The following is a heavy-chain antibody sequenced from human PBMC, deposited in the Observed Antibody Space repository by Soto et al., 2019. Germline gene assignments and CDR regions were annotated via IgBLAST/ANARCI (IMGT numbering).Heavy chain of an antibody. CDR1: GFTFSSYG. CDR2: IWCDGSNK. V-gene: IGHV3-33*01. Sequence: QVQLVESGGGVVQPGRSLRLSCAASGFTFSSYGMHWVRQAPGKGLEWVAVIWCDGSNKYYADSVKGRFTISRDTSKNTLYLQMNSLRAEDTAVYYCARDGDSGYDYGEDYHYYYMDVWGKGTTVTVSS. J-gene: IGHJ6*03. CDR3: ARDGDSGYDYGEDYHYYYMDV. D-gene: IGHD5-12*01.